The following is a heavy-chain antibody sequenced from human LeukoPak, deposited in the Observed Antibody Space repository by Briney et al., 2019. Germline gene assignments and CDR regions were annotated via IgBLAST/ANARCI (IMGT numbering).Heavy chain of an antibody. CDR1: GYTFTGYY. J-gene: IGHJ5*02. CDR2: INPNSGGT. CDR3: GRVRLWSGQNWFDP. D-gene: IGHD3-3*01. V-gene: IGHV1-2*02. Sequence: ASVKVSCKASGYTFTGYYMHWVRQAPGQGLEWMGWINPNSGGTNYAQKFQGRVTMTRDTSISTAYMELSRLRSDDTAVYYCGRVRLWSGQNWFDPWGQGTLVTVSS.